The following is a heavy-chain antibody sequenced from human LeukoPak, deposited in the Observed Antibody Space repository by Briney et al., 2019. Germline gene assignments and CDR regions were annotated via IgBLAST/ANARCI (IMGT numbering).Heavy chain of an antibody. CDR3: ARVLITMVRGVVYYGMDV. CDR1: GFTLSSYG. Sequence: GRSLRLSCAASGFTLSSYGMHWVRQAPGKGLEWVSYISSSSTIYYADSVKGRFTISRDNAKNSLYLQMNSLRDEDTAVYYCARVLITMVRGVVYYGMDVWGQGTTVTVSS. J-gene: IGHJ6*02. D-gene: IGHD3-10*01. CDR2: ISSSSTI. V-gene: IGHV3-48*02.